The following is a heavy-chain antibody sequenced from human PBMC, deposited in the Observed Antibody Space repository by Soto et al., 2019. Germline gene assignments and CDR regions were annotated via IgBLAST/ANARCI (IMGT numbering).Heavy chain of an antibody. CDR3: VRDGTKTLRDWFEP. CDR2: IYATGTT. D-gene: IGHD1-1*01. V-gene: IGHV4-4*07. J-gene: IGHJ5*02. CDR1: GASISGFY. Sequence: SETLSLTCTVSGASISGFYWSWIRKSAGKGLEWTGRIYATGTTDYNPSLKRRVMMSVDTSKKPISLTLRSLTAADTAGYYCVRDGTKTLRDWFEPWGQGISVTVSS.